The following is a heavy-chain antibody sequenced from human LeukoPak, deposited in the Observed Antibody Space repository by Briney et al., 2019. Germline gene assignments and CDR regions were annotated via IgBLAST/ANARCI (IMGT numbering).Heavy chain of an antibody. CDR2: INPSGGST. Sequence: ASVKVSCKASGYTFTSYYMHWVRQAPGQGLEWMGIINPSGGSTSYAQKFQGRVTMTRDTSTSTVYMELSSLRSEDTAVYYCARDPLDYDSSGHPDYWGQGTLATVSS. CDR1: GYTFTSYY. V-gene: IGHV1-46*01. J-gene: IGHJ4*02. D-gene: IGHD3-22*01. CDR3: ARDPLDYDSSGHPDY.